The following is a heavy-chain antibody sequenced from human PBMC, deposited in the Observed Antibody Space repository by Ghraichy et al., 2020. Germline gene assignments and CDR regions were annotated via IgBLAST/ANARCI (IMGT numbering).Heavy chain of an antibody. D-gene: IGHD3-10*01. V-gene: IGHV4-59*01. CDR1: GGSISSYY. CDR2: IYYSGST. J-gene: IGHJ3*02. Sequence: SETLSLTCTVSGGSISSYYWSWIRQPPGKGLEWIGYIYYSGSTNYNPSLKSRVTISVDTSKNQFSLKLSSVTAADTAVYYCAREGRHPMVRGVINPRRTFDIWGQGTMVTVSS. CDR3: AREGRHPMVRGVINPRRTFDI.